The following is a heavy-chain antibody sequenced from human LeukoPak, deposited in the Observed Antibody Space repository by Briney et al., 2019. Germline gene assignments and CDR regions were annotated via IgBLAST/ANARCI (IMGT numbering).Heavy chain of an antibody. D-gene: IGHD5-12*01. V-gene: IGHV4-31*03. Sequence: SQTRSLTCTVSSGSISRGGYYCSWIRQHPWKGLEWIGYIYYSGSTYYNPSLKSRVPISVDTSKNQFSLKLSSVTAADTAVYYCAREEMGSGYDPKTIYFDYWGQGTLVTVSS. CDR3: AREEMGSGYDPKTIYFDY. CDR1: SGSISRGGYY. CDR2: IYYSGST. J-gene: IGHJ4*02.